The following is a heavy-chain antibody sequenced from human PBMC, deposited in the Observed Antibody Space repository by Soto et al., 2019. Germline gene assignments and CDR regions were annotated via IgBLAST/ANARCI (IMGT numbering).Heavy chain of an antibody. D-gene: IGHD6-6*01. Sequence: QVQLVQSGAEVKKPGASVKVSCKASGYTFTNYGINWVRQAPGQGLEWLGWVSAYNGERRYAQRVQARVIMTTDTSTTTAYMELRSLRSDDTAVYYCSRGTSIPASGDYWGQGTLVTGSS. CDR2: VSAYNGER. CDR1: GYTFTNYG. V-gene: IGHV1-18*01. J-gene: IGHJ4*01. CDR3: SRGTSIPASGDY.